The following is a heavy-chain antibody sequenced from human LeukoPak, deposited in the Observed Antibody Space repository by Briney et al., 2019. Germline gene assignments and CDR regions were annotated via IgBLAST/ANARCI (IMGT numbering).Heavy chain of an antibody. D-gene: IGHD1-26*01. CDR1: GDSVTSYY. J-gene: IGHJ4*02. CDR3: ARTIVGATKRIREVGFDY. Sequence: SETLSLTCTVSGDSVTSYYWSWIRQPPGKGLEWIGYIYDSGSSNYNPSLKSRVTISVDTSKNQFSLKVSPVTAADTAVYYCARTIVGATKRIREVGFDYWGQGTLVTVSS. V-gene: IGHV4-59*02. CDR2: IYDSGSS.